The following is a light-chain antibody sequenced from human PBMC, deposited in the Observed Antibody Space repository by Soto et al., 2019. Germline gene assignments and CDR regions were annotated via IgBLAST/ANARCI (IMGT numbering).Light chain of an antibody. V-gene: IGKV3-20*01. CDR1: QSVSSNY. CDR3: QQYGSSPRT. Sequence: EIVLTQSPGTLSLSPGERATLSCRASQSVSSNYLAWYQQKPGQAPRLLIYGASSSATGISDRFSGSGSGTDFTLTISRLEPEDFAVYYCQQYGSSPRTFGQGTKVEIK. J-gene: IGKJ1*01. CDR2: GAS.